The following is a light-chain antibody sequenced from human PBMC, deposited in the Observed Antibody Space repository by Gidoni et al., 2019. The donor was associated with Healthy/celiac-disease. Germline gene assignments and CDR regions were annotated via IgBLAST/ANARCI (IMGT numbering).Light chain of an antibody. CDR2: DAF. Sequence: DIQMTQSPSTLSASVGDRVTITWRASQSISSWLAWYQQKPGKAPKLLIYDAFSLESGVPSRFSGSGSGTEFTLTISSLQPDDFATYYCQQYHSYSTFGQGTKVEIK. CDR1: QSISSW. J-gene: IGKJ1*01. CDR3: QQYHSYST. V-gene: IGKV1-5*01.